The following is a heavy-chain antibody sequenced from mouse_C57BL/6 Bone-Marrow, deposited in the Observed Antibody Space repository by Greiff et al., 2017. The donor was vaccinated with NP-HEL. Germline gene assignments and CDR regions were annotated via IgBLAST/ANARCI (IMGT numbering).Heavy chain of an antibody. CDR2: IDPENGDT. D-gene: IGHD2-2*01. CDR1: GFNIKDDY. Sequence: VQLQQSGAELVRPGASVKLSCTASGFNIKDDYMHWVKQRPEQGLEWIGWIDPENGDTEYASKFQGKATITADTSSNTANLQLSSLTSEDTAVYYCTIWLLGAMDYWGQGTSGTVSS. CDR3: TIWLLGAMDY. J-gene: IGHJ4*01. V-gene: IGHV14-4*01.